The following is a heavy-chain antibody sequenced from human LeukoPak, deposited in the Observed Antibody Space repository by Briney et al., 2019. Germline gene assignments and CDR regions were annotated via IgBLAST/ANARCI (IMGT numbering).Heavy chain of an antibody. CDR1: GFTVSSNY. D-gene: IGHD4-17*01. CDR2: IYSGGST. Sequence: GGSLRLSCAASGFTVSSNYMSWVRQAPGKGLEWVSVIYSGGSTYYADSVKGRFTISRDNSKNTLYLQMNSLRAEDTAVYYCAKDKGRYGDAFFDYWGQGTLVTVSS. V-gene: IGHV3-53*01. J-gene: IGHJ4*02. CDR3: AKDKGRYGDAFFDY.